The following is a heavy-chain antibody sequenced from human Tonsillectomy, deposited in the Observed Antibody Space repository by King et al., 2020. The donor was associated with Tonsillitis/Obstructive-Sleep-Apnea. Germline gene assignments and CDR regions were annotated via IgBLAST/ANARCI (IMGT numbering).Heavy chain of an antibody. CDR3: ASDSDYDSSGYFDY. D-gene: IGHD3-22*01. J-gene: IGHJ4*02. CDR2: IYTSGST. V-gene: IGHV4-4*07. Sequence: VQLQESGPGLVKPSETLSLTCSVSGGSIISYYWSWIRQPAGKGLEWIGHIYTSGSTNYNPSLNSRVTMSVDTSKNQFSMKLSSVTAADTAVYYCASDSDYDSSGYFDYWGQGTLVTVSS. CDR1: GGSIISYY.